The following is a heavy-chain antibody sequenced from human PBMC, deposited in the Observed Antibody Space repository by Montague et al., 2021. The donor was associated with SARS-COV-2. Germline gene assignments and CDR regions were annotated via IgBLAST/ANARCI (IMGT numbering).Heavy chain of an antibody. CDR3: ARDANYGSGGSSDFDY. D-gene: IGHD3-10*01. Sequence: QSGAEVKKPGESLKISCKASGYSFLTYWIGWVRQMLGKGLEWMGAIYPRDSDTRYSPSFQGPHTISVDKSISTAYLQWSSLKASDTAMYYCARDANYGSGGSSDFDYWGQGTLVTVSS. J-gene: IGHJ4*02. V-gene: IGHV5-51*03. CDR2: IYPRDSDT. CDR1: GYSFLTYW.